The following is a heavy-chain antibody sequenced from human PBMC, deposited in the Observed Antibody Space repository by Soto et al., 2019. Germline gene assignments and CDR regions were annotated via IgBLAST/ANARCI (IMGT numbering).Heavy chain of an antibody. Sequence: SETLSLTCVVSGGSLSDYFWSWIRQPPGMALEWIGEINHLGSINYNPSLKSRVTMSVDTSKNQFSLTLNSVTAADTATYYCARGGISHWAYFYXMDGWDRGTTVTVSS. D-gene: IGHD2-21*01. J-gene: IGHJ6*03. CDR3: ARGGISHWAYFYXMDG. CDR2: INHLGSI. CDR1: GGSLSDYF. V-gene: IGHV4-34*01.